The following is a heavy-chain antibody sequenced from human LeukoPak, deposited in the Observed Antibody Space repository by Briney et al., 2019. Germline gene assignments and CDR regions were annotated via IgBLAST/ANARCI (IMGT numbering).Heavy chain of an antibody. CDR3: ARARYCSGGSCYYGLDV. J-gene: IGHJ6*02. D-gene: IGHD2-15*01. CDR1: EDSVSSNSAT. V-gene: IGHV6-1*01. CDR2: TYYRSKWFD. Sequence: SQTLSLTCAISEDSVSSNSATWNWIRQSPSRGLEWLGRTYYRSKWFDDYAVSVKSRVTINPDTSKNHFSLLLNSVTPEDTAVYYCARARYCSGGSCYYGLDVWGQGTTVTVSS.